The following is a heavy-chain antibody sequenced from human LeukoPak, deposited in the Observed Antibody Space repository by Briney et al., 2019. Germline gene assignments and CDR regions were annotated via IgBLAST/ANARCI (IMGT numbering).Heavy chain of an antibody. CDR2: IKQDGSEE. Sequence: PGGSLRLSCAASGFTVSSNYMSWVRQAPGKGLEWVANIKQDGSEEYYVDSVKGRFTISRDNAKDSLYLQVNSLIAEDTAVYYCARRAVAGSNDFWGQGTLVTVSS. CDR1: GFTVSSNY. J-gene: IGHJ4*02. V-gene: IGHV3-7*01. D-gene: IGHD6-19*01. CDR3: ARRAVAGSNDF.